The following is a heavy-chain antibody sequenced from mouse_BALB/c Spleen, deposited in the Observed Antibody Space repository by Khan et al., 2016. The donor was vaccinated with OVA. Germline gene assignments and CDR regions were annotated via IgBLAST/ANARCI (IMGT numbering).Heavy chain of an antibody. D-gene: IGHD1-1*01. V-gene: IGHV1-7*01. CDR1: GYTFTSYW. Sequence: VQLQQSGAELAKPGASVKMSCKASGYTFTSYWMHWVKQRPGQGLEWIGYIDPSTDYTEYNQKFTDKATLTADTSSSTAFMQLTSLTSEDEAVFYCVNQGSSSAWFNYWGQGTLVTVSA. J-gene: IGHJ3*01. CDR2: IDPSTDYT. CDR3: VNQGSSSAWFNY.